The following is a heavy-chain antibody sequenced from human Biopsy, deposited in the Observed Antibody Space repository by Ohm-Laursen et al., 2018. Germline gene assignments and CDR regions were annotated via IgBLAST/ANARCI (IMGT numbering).Heavy chain of an antibody. CDR1: GGSISSDY. CDR2: IYYSGST. J-gene: IGHJ6*02. CDR3: ARATNSPGWPYYYFYGMDV. V-gene: IGHV4-59*01. D-gene: IGHD6-19*01. Sequence: GTLSLTCTVSGGSISSDYWSWIRQPPGKGLEWIGYIYYSGSTNYNPSLKSRVTISVDTSKNQFSLRLNSVTAADTAVYYCARATNSPGWPYYYFYGMDVWGQGATVTVSS.